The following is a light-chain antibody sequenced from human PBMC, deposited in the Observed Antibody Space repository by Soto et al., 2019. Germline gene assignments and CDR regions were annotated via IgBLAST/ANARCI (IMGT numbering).Light chain of an antibody. V-gene: IGKV3-15*01. CDR3: QQYNNWPPYT. J-gene: IGKJ2*01. Sequence: EIVMTQSPATLSVSPGERATLSCRASQSVSSNLAWYQQKPGQAPRLLIYGASTRATGIPARFSGSGSGTECTLTISSLQSEDFAVYYFQQYNNWPPYTFGQGTKLEIK. CDR2: GAS. CDR1: QSVSSN.